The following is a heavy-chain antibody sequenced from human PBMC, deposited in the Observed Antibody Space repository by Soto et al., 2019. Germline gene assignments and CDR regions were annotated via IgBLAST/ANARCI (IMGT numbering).Heavy chain of an antibody. CDR3: AKPLGFLEWPYFDY. J-gene: IGHJ4*02. Sequence: GGSLRLSCAASGFTFSSYGMHWVRQAPGKGLEWVAVISYDGSNKYYADSVKGRFTISRDNSKNTLYLQMNSLRAEDTAVYYCAKPLGFLEWPYFDYWGQGTLVTVSS. CDR1: GFTFSSYG. CDR2: ISYDGSNK. D-gene: IGHD3-3*01. V-gene: IGHV3-30*18.